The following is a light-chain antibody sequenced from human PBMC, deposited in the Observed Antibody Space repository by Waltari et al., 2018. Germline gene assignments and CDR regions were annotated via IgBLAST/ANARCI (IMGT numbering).Light chain of an antibody. CDR2: WAS. CDR1: QTVLYTSNNKNY. J-gene: IGKJ5*01. V-gene: IGKV4-1*01. CDR3: QQYYTTPIT. Sequence: DIVMTQSPDSLAVSLGERATLSCKSSQTVLYTSNNKNYLAWYQQKPGQPHKLLIYWASTRESGVPDRFSGSGSGTDFTLTISSLQAEDVAVYYCQQYYTTPITFGQGTRLEMK.